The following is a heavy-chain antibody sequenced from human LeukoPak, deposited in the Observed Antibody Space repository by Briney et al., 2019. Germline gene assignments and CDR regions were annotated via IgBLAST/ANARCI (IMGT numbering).Heavy chain of an antibody. J-gene: IGHJ4*02. CDR2: ISSNSRYI. V-gene: IGHV3-21*06. Sequence: PGGSLRLSCAASGFTFDDYSMNWVRQAPGKGLDRVSSISSNSRYIYYADSMRGRFTIFRDNAKNSLYLQMNSLKPEDTAVYYCARVAEAAAFDSWGQGTLVTVSS. CDR3: ARVAEAAAFDS. D-gene: IGHD6-13*01. CDR1: GFTFDDYS.